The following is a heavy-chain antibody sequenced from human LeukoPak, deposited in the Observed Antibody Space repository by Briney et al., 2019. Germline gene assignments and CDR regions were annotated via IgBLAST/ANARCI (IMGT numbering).Heavy chain of an antibody. CDR1: GGTFSSYA. CDR3: ASSYYDSSGYWFDP. J-gene: IGHJ5*02. D-gene: IGHD3-22*01. V-gene: IGHV1-69*13. CDR2: IIPIFGTA. Sequence: EASVKVSCKASGGTFSSYAISWVRQAPGQGLEWMGGIIPIFGTANYAQKFQGRVTITADESTSTAYMELSSLRSEDTAVYYCASSYYDSSGYWFDPWGQGTLVTVSS.